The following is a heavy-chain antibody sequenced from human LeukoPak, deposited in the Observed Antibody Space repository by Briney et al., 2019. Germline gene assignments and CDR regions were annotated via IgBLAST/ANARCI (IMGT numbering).Heavy chain of an antibody. CDR2: FDPEDGET. J-gene: IGHJ3*02. CDR1: GYTLTELS. D-gene: IGHD5-18*01. Sequence: ASVKVSCKVSGYTLTELSMHLVRQAPGKGLEWMGGFDPEDGETIYAQKFQGRVAMTEDTSTDTAYMELSSLRSEDTAVYYCATVADTAMVADAFDIWGQGTMVTVSS. CDR3: ATVADTAMVADAFDI. V-gene: IGHV1-24*01.